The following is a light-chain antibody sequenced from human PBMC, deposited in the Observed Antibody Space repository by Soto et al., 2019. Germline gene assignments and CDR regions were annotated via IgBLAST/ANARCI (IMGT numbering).Light chain of an antibody. CDR2: AVS. CDR1: SSDVGGYNY. J-gene: IGLJ1*01. Sequence: QSALTQPAVVSGSPGQSITISCTGTSSDVGGYNYVSWYQQHPGKAPKLMIYAVSNRPSGVSNRFSGSKSGNTATLTISGLQAEDEADYYCCSYTVSGTYVFGTGTKVTV. V-gene: IGLV2-14*01. CDR3: CSYTVSGTYV.